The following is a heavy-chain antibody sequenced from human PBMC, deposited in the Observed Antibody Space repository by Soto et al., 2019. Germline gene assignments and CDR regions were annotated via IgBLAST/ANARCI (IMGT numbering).Heavy chain of an antibody. D-gene: IGHD3-22*01. V-gene: IGHV3-15*01. J-gene: IGHJ3*02. CDR2: IKSKTDGGTT. Sequence: RLSCAASGFTFSNAWMSWVRQAPGKGLEWVGRIKSKTDGGTTDYAAPVKGRFTISRDDSKNTLYLQMNSLKTEDTAVYYCTTDRGYYDSSGYYSGAFDIWGQGTMVTVSS. CDR1: GFTFSNAW. CDR3: TTDRGYYDSSGYYSGAFDI.